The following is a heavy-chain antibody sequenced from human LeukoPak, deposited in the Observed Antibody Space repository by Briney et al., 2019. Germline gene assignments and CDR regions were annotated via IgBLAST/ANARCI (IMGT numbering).Heavy chain of an antibody. V-gene: IGHV1-69*01. CDR3: ARVPRLAAAGTGWFDP. CDR1: GGTFSSYA. J-gene: IGHJ5*02. Sequence: ASVKVSCKASGGTFSSYAISWVRQAPGQGLEWMGGIIPIFGTANYAQKFQGRVTITADESTSTAHMELSSLRSEDTAVYYCARVPRLAAAGTGWFDPWGQGTLVTVSS. CDR2: IIPIFGTA. D-gene: IGHD6-13*01.